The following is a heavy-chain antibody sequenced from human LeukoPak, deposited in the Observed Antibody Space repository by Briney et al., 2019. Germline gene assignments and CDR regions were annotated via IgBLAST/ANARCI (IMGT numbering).Heavy chain of an antibody. D-gene: IGHD3-3*01. V-gene: IGHV4-59*13. Sequence: SETLSLTCSVSGASTSGYYWSWIRQTPGKGLEWIGYVYYTGSTNYNPSLQSRVTITVDTSNNQFSLNLRSVTAADTAVYYCARYMRGSGTYDFDYWGQGTLVTVSS. CDR1: GASTSGYY. CDR2: VYYTGST. J-gene: IGHJ4*02. CDR3: ARYMRGSGTYDFDY.